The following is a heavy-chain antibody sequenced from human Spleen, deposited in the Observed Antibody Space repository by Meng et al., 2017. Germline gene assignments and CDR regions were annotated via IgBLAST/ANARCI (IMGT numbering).Heavy chain of an antibody. Sequence: EEQLVESGGGRVKPGASVNSSCAASGFTFITNSMSWVRQAPGMGLEWVSVIYIDGRTYHADSVMGRFTISRDNSKNTLYLQMNSLIPADTAVYYCAGRSSGLEGPWGQGTLVTVSS. J-gene: IGHJ5*02. V-gene: IGHV3-66*02. CDR1: GFTFITNS. CDR3: AGRSSGLEGP. D-gene: IGHD6-19*01. CDR2: IYIDGRT.